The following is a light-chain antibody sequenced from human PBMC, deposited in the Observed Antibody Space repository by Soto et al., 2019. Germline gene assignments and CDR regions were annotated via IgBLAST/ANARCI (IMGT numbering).Light chain of an antibody. CDR3: SSYTSSSTWV. V-gene: IGLV2-14*01. CDR2: DVS. CDR1: SSDVGGYNY. Sequence: QSVLTHPASVSGSPGQSIAISCTGTSSDVGGYNYVSWYQQHPGKTPNLMIYDVSNRPSGVSNRFSGSKSGNTASLTISGLQAEDEADYYCSSYTSSSTWVFGGGTKLTVL. J-gene: IGLJ3*02.